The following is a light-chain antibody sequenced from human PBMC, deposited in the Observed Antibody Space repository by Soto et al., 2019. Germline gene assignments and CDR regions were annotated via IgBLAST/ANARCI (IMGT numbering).Light chain of an antibody. J-gene: IGKJ4*01. CDR1: QSVSSY. CDR3: QHRSNWQIT. Sequence: EIVLTQSPATLSLSPGERATLSCRASQSVSSYLSWYQQKPGQAPRLLIYDASNRATGIPARFSGSGSGTDFTLTISGLEPEDFAVYYCQHRSNWQITRGGGAQADIK. V-gene: IGKV3-11*01. CDR2: DAS.